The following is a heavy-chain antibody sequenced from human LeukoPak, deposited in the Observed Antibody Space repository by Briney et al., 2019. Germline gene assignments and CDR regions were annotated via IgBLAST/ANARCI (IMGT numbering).Heavy chain of an antibody. J-gene: IGHJ3*02. D-gene: IGHD6-19*01. CDR1: GGSISSGGYY. Sequence: SQTLSLTCTVSGGSISSGGYYWSWIRQPPGKGLEWIGYIYYSGSTNYNPSLKSRVTISVDTSKNQFSLKLSSVTAADTAVYYCARRDSGWYQNAFDIWGQGTMVTVSS. CDR3: ARRDSGWYQNAFDI. V-gene: IGHV4-61*08. CDR2: IYYSGST.